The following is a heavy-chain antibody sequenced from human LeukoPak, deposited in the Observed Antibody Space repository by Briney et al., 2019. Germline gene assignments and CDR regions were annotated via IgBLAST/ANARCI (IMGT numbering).Heavy chain of an antibody. J-gene: IGHJ6*04. D-gene: IGHD3-10*01. V-gene: IGHV3-48*01. CDR3: AREPRHYGSGIPEGMDV. Sequence: GGSLRLSCAAPGFTFITYSMNWVPQAPGKGQGWVSYSSSSSSTIYYADSVKGRFTISRDNAKNSLYLQMNSLRAEDTAVYYCAREPRHYGSGIPEGMDVWGKGTTVTVSS. CDR1: GFTFITYS. CDR2: SSSSSSTI.